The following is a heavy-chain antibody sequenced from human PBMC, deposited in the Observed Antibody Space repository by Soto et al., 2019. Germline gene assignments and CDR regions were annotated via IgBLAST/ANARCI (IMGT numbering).Heavy chain of an antibody. V-gene: IGHV4-34*01. J-gene: IGHJ6*02. CDR2: INHSGST. CDR3: ASSIAAAGGMDV. Sequence: SETLSLTCAVYGGSFSGYYWSWIRQPPGKGLEWIGEINHSGSTNYNPSLKSRVTISIDTSKNQFSLKLSSVTAADTAVYYCASSIAAAGGMDVWGQGTTVTVSS. D-gene: IGHD6-13*01. CDR1: GGSFSGYY.